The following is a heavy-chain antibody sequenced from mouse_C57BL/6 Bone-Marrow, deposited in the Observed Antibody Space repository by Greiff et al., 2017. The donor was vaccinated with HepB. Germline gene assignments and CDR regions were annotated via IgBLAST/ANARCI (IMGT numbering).Heavy chain of an antibody. CDR3: ARWFYYYGSSTGYFDV. CDR1: GYTFTSYW. CDR2: IHPNSGST. Sequence: QVQLQQPGAELVKPGASVKLSCKASGYTFTSYWMHWVKQRPGQGLEWIGMIHPNSGSTNYNEKFKSKATLTVDKSSSTAYMQLSSLTSEDSAVYYCARWFYYYGSSTGYFDVWGTGTTVTVSS. J-gene: IGHJ1*03. V-gene: IGHV1-64*01. D-gene: IGHD1-1*01.